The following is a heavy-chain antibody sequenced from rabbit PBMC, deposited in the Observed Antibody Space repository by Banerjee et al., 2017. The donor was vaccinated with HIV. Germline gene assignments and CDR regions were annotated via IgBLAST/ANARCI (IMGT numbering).Heavy chain of an antibody. CDR2: IYASSGST. Sequence: QQQLVESGGGLVKPGASLTLTCKASGFSFSGGYYMCWVRQAPGKGLEWIACIYASSGSTYYASWAKGRFTISKSTSLNTVTLQMTSLTAADTATYFCARTMGNIGSGDYLFNLWGPGTLVTVS. V-gene: IGHV1S43*01. J-gene: IGHJ4*01. CDR1: GFSFSGGYY. D-gene: IGHD1-1*01. CDR3: ARTMGNIGSGDYLFNL.